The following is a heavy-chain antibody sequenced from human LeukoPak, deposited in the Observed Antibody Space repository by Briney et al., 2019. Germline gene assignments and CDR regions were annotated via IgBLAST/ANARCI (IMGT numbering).Heavy chain of an antibody. CDR1: GFTFSSYA. Sequence: PGGSLRLSCAASGFTFSSYAMSWVRQAPGKGLEWVSAISGSGGSTSYAESVKGRFTISRDNSKNTLYLQMNNLRAEDTAVYYCAKDPGRYSSGWYMGGYWGQGTLVTVSS. V-gene: IGHV3-23*01. CDR3: AKDPGRYSSGWYMGGY. D-gene: IGHD6-19*01. CDR2: ISGSGGST. J-gene: IGHJ4*02.